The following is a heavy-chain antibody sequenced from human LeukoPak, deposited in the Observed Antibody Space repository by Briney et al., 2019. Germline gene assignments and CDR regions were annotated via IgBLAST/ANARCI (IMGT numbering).Heavy chain of an antibody. J-gene: IGHJ5*02. V-gene: IGHV1-69*05. CDR1: GGTFSSYA. D-gene: IGHD2-21*02. CDR2: IIPIFGTA. CDR3: ARDVTACGGDCINWFDP. Sequence: SVKVSCKSSGGTFSSYAISWVRQAPGQGLEWMGGIIPIFGTANYAQKFQGRVTITTDESTSTAYMELSSLRSEDTAVYYCARDVTACGGDCINWFDPWGQGTLVTVSS.